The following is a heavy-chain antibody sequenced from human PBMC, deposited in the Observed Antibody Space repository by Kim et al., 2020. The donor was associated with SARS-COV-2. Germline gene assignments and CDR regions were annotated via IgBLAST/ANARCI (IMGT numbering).Heavy chain of an antibody. CDR3: ARAKLGKFMVRGVINDY. V-gene: IGHV4-34*01. J-gene: IGHJ4*02. Sequence: SETLSLTCAVYGGSSSGYYWSWIRQPPGKGLEWIGEINHSGSTNYNPSLKSRVTISVDTSKNQFSLKLSSVTAADTAVYYCARAKLGKFMVRGVINDYWGQGTLVTVSS. CDR1: GGSSSGYY. CDR2: INHSGST. D-gene: IGHD3-10*01.